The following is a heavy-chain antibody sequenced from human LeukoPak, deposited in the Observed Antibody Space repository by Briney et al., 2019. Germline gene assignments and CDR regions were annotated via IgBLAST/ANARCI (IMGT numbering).Heavy chain of an antibody. V-gene: IGHV5-51*01. D-gene: IGHD2-2*01. Sequence: GESLKISCKGSGYSFVSYWIGWVRQLPGKGLDWMGIIYPGDSDTRYSPSFQGQVTISADKSIRTAYLQWNSLKASDTAIYYCVRHLSDITSCPNYWGPGTLITVAS. CDR3: VRHLSDITSCPNY. J-gene: IGHJ4*02. CDR1: GYSFVSYW. CDR2: IYPGDSDT.